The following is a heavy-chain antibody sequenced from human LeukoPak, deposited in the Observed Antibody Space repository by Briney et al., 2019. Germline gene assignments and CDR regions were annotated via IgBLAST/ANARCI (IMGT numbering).Heavy chain of an antibody. V-gene: IGHV3-23*01. J-gene: IGHJ4*02. CDR1: GFTFSSYA. Sequence: GSLRLSCGASGFTFSSYAMSWVRQAPGKGLEGVSTISGSGGSTYYADSVKGRFTIPRDNSKNTLYLQMNSLRAEDTAVYYCAKVVGATTRGYFDYWGQGTLVTVSS. D-gene: IGHD1-26*01. CDR2: ISGSGGST. CDR3: AKVVGATTRGYFDY.